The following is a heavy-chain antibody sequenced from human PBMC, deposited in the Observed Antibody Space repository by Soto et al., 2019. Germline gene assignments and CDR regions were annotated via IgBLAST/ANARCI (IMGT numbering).Heavy chain of an antibody. D-gene: IGHD3-3*01. CDR3: ARGAYYDFWSGYLDFDY. CDR2: IYYSGST. CDR1: GGSISSYY. J-gene: IGHJ4*02. Sequence: RSLSCTVSGGSISSYYWSWIRQPPGKGLEWIGYIYYSGSTNYNPSLKSRVTISVDTSKNQFSLKLSSVTAADTAVYYCARGAYYDFWSGYLDFDYWGQGTLVTVSS. V-gene: IGHV4-59*01.